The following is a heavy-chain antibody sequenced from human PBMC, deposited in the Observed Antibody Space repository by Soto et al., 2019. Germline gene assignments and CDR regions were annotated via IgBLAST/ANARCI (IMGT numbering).Heavy chain of an antibody. CDR2: ISYDGSNK. D-gene: IGHD3-10*01. CDR1: GFTFSSYG. V-gene: IGHV3-30*18. Sequence: QVQLVESGGGVVQPGRSLRLSCAASGFTFSSYGMHWVRQAPGKGLEWVAVISYDGSNKYYADSVKGRFTISRDNSKNTLYLQMNSLRAEDTAVYYCAKVLLGFGEFPVDYWGQGTLVTVSS. CDR3: AKVLLGFGEFPVDY. J-gene: IGHJ4*02.